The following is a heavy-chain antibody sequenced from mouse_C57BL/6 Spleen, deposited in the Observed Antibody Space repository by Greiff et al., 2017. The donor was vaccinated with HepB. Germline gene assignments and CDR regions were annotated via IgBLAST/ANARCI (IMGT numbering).Heavy chain of an antibody. CDR3: ARKGGSSYVGFAY. CDR1: GYTFTSYW. D-gene: IGHD1-1*01. V-gene: IGHV1-53*01. Sequence: VQLQQSGTELVKPGASVKLSCKASGYTFTSYWMHWVKQRPGQGLEWIGNINPSNGGTNYNEKFKSKATLTVDKSSSTAYMQLSSLTSEDSAVYYCARKGGSSYVGFAYWGQGTLVTVSA. J-gene: IGHJ3*01. CDR2: INPSNGGT.